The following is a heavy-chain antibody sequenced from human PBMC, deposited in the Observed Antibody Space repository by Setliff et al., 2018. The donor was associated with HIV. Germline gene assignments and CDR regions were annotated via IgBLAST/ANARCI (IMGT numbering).Heavy chain of an antibody. D-gene: IGHD3-10*01. Sequence: SETLSLTCTVSGVSISSYYWSWIRQPAGKGLEWVGRIYASGIINYNPSLKSRVTMSADTSKNQFSLKLTSVTAADTAVYYCARDRWFGENDAFDIWGQGTMVTVSS. J-gene: IGHJ3*02. CDR1: GVSISSYY. V-gene: IGHV4-4*07. CDR2: IYASGII. CDR3: ARDRWFGENDAFDI.